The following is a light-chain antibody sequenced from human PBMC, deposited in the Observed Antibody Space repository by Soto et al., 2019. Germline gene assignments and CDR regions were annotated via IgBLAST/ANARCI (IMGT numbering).Light chain of an antibody. CDR3: QHYGSSPPLT. J-gene: IGKJ4*01. Sequence: DIQMTQAPSSLSASVGDRVTITCRARQDISTYLAWYQQKPGKVPKLLISAAYTLQSGVPPRFSGSGSGTDFTLIISRLKPEDFAVYYCQHYGSSPPLTFGGGTKVEI. CDR1: QDISTY. V-gene: IGKV1-27*01. CDR2: AAY.